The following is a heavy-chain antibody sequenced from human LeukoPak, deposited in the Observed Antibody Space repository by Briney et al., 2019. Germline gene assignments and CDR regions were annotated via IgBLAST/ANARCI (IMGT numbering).Heavy chain of an antibody. CDR3: ARAGSCSHLDY. D-gene: IGHD1-26*01. J-gene: IGHJ4*02. CDR1: GGSFSGYY. V-gene: IGHV4-34*01. Sequence: PSETLSLTCAVYGGSFSGYYWSWIRQPPGKGLEWIGEINHSGSTNYNPSLKSRVTISVDTPKNQFSLKLSSVTAADTAVYYCARAGSCSHLDYWGQGTLVTVSS. CDR2: INHSGST.